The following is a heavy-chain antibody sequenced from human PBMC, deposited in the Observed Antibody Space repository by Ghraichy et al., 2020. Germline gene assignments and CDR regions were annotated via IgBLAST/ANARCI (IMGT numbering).Heavy chain of an antibody. J-gene: IGHJ4*02. CDR1: GGSFSGYY. V-gene: IGHV4-34*01. D-gene: IGHD1-1*01. Sequence: SETLSLTCAVYGGSFSGYYWSWIRQPPGKGLEWIGEINHSGSTNYNPSLKSRVTISVDTSKNQFSLKLSSVTAADTAVYYCARETPNEEIDYWGQGTLVTVSS. CDR2: INHSGST. CDR3: ARETPNEEIDY.